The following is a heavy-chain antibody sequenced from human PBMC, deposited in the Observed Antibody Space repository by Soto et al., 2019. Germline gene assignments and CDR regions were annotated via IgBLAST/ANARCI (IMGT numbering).Heavy chain of an antibody. CDR3: VKEGQGSSTSCSRCYGLDV. Sequence: GGSLRLSCAASGFTFSSYAMSWVRQAPGKGLEWVSASSGSGGSTYYADSGKPRFTISRDKSKNTLYREMFSLRAEDTAGYYCVKEGQGSSTSCSRCYGLDVWGQGTTVTVSS. CDR1: GFTFSSYA. D-gene: IGHD2-2*01. V-gene: IGHV3-23*01. J-gene: IGHJ6*02. CDR2: SSGSGGST.